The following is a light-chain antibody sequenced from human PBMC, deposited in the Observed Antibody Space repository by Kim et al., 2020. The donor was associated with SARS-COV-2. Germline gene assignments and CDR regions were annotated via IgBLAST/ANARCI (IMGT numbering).Light chain of an antibody. Sequence: SYELTQPPSVSVAPGKTAMIPCGGNNIETKSVHWYQQKPGQAPVLVVYFDSDRPSGIPERFSGSISGNTATLTLSRVEAGDEADYYCQVWHSSGGHGVFG. J-gene: IGLJ2*01. V-gene: IGLV3-21*04. CDR1: NIETKS. CDR3: QVWHSSGGHGV. CDR2: FDS.